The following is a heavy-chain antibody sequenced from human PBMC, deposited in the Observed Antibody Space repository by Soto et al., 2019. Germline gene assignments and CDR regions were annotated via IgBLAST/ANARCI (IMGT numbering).Heavy chain of an antibody. Sequence: PGGSLRLSCAASGFTFSSYSMNWVRQAPGKGLEWVSYISSSSSTVYYADSVKGRFTISRDNSKNTLYLQMNSLRAEDTAVYYCARKRYFANDRFYWGQGTLVTVSS. CDR2: ISSSSSTV. V-gene: IGHV3-48*01. CDR1: GFTFSSYS. CDR3: ARKRYFANDRFY. J-gene: IGHJ4*02. D-gene: IGHD3-9*01.